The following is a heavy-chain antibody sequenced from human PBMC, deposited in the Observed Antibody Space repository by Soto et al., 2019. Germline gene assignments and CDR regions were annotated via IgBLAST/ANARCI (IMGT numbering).Heavy chain of an antibody. D-gene: IGHD6-13*01. CDR3: ARGAVGAAGLYDY. CDR1: GGSISSSSFH. V-gene: IGHV4-39*07. CDR2: IYYSGST. Sequence: PSETLSLTCTVSGGSISSSSFHWGWIRQPPGKGLEWIGSIYYSGSTYYSPSLKSRVTISVDTSKNQFSLKLTSVTAADTAVYHCARGAVGAAGLYDYWGQGTLVTVSS. J-gene: IGHJ4*02.